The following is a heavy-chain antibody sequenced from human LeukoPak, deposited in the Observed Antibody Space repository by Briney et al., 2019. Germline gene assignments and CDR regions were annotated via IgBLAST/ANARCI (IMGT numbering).Heavy chain of an antibody. J-gene: IGHJ4*02. Sequence: GVLRLSCAASGFTFSSYSMNWVRQAPGKGLEWVSYISSSGSTIYYADSVKGRFTISRDNAKNSLYLQMNSLRDEDTAVYFCARDSFYYGSGSHNYFDYWGQGTLVTVSS. V-gene: IGHV3-48*02. D-gene: IGHD3-10*01. CDR3: ARDSFYYGSGSHNYFDY. CDR1: GFTFSSYS. CDR2: ISSSGSTI.